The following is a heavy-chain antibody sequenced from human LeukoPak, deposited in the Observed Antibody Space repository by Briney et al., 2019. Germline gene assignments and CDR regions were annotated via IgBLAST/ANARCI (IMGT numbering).Heavy chain of an antibody. CDR3: ARDRYGDGFAHFDY. CDR2: ITPSGGT. J-gene: IGHJ4*02. CDR1: VYTFNSYA. V-gene: IGHV1-2*02. D-gene: IGHD5-24*01. Sequence: ASVKVSCKASVYTFNSYAMHWVRQAPGQRLEWMGWITPSGGTNYPQKFQGRVAITRDTSITTAYMDLSRLTSDDTAVYYCARDRYGDGFAHFDYWGQGALVTVSS.